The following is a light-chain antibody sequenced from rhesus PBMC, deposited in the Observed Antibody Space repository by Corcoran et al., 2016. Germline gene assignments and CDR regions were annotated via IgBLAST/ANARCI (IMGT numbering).Light chain of an antibody. CDR2: YAN. V-gene: IGKV1-32*02. Sequence: DIQMSQSPSSLSASVGDRVTITCRASQGISSYLNWYQQKPGKAPKLLIYYANSLSSGVPSRFSGSGSRTEVTLTISSRQPEDFATYYCQQGNSNPYSFGQGTKVEIK. CDR3: QQGNSNPYS. CDR1: QGISSY. J-gene: IGKJ2*01.